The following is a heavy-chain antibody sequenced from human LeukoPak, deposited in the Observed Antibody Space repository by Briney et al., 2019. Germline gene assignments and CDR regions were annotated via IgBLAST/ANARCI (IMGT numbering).Heavy chain of an antibody. Sequence: GGSLRLSCAASGFTFDDYGMSWVRQAPGKGLEWVSGINWNGGSTGYADSVKGRFTISRDNAKNSLYLQMNSLRAEDTALYYCARAEYYGSGSYPSFDPWGQGTLATVSS. CDR2: INWNGGST. D-gene: IGHD3-10*01. CDR1: GFTFDDYG. CDR3: ARAEYYGSGSYPSFDP. V-gene: IGHV3-20*04. J-gene: IGHJ5*02.